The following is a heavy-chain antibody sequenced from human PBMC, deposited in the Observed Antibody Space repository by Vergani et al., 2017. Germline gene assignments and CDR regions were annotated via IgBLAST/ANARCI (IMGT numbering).Heavy chain of an antibody. V-gene: IGHV4-39*07. CDR3: AREAYGDYGGFDY. CDR2: IYYSGST. Sequence: QLQLQESGPGLVKPSETLSLTCTVSGGSISSSSYYWGWIRQPPGKGLEWIGSIYYSGSTYYNPSLKSRVTISVDTSKNQFSLKLSSVTAADTAVYYCAREAYGDYGGFDYWGQGTLVTVSS. CDR1: GGSISSSSYY. D-gene: IGHD4-17*01. J-gene: IGHJ4*02.